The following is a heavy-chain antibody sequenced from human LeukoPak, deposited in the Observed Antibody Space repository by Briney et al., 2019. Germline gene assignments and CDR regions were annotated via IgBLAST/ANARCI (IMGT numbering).Heavy chain of an antibody. D-gene: IGHD2-2*02. CDR1: GFTFSSYG. CDR3: AKPTRYCSSTSCYIVADDY. V-gene: IGHV3-23*01. CDR2: ISGSGGST. J-gene: IGHJ4*02. Sequence: GGTLRLSCVASGFTFSSYGMSWVRQAPGKGLEWVSAISGSGGSTYYADSVKGRFTISRDNSKNTLYLQMNSLRAEDTAVYYCAKPTRYCSSTSCYIVADDYWGQGTLVTVSS.